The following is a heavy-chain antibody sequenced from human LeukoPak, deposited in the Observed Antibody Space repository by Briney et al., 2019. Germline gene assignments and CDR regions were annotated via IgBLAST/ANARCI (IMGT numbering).Heavy chain of an antibody. CDR2: ISGSGGST. D-gene: IGHD3-22*01. CDR1: GFTFSSYA. V-gene: IGHV3-23*01. J-gene: IGHJ4*02. Sequence: GGSLRLSCAASGFTFSSYAMSWVRQPPGNGLEWVSAISGSGGSTYYADSVKGRFTISRDNSKNTLYLQMNSLRAEDTAVYYCAKDRGYYDSSGYYLSYFDYWGQGTLVTVSS. CDR3: AKDRGYYDSSGYYLSYFDY.